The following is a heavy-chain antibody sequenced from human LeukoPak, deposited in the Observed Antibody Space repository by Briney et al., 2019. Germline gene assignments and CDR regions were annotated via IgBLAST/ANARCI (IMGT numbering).Heavy chain of an antibody. Sequence: QPGGSLRLSCAASGFTFTSYAMTWVRQAPGKGLEWVSAISGSGGSTYYADSVKGRFTISRDNSKNTLYLQMNSLRAEDTAVYYCAKSEMAGPLGYWGQGTLVTVSS. D-gene: IGHD5-24*01. CDR2: ISGSGGST. J-gene: IGHJ4*02. CDR3: AKSEMAGPLGY. V-gene: IGHV3-23*01. CDR1: GFTFTSYA.